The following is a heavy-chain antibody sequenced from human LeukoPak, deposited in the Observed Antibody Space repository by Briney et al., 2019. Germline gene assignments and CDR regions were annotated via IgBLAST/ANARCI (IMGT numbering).Heavy chain of an antibody. Sequence: SVKVSCKASGGTFSSYAISWVRQAPGQGLEWMGGIIPIFGTANYAQKFQGRVTITADESTSTAYMELSSLRSEDTAVYYCARSPLDGQNRVAVAGTIFDYWGQGTLVTVSS. CDR3: ARSPLDGQNRVAVAGTIFDY. CDR1: GGTFSSYA. D-gene: IGHD6-19*01. J-gene: IGHJ4*02. CDR2: IIPIFGTA. V-gene: IGHV1-69*13.